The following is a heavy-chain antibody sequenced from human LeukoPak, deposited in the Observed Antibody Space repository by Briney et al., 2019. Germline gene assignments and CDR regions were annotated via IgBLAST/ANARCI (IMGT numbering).Heavy chain of an antibody. D-gene: IGHD3-10*01. CDR2: ISSNGGST. J-gene: IGHJ3*02. Sequence: GGSLRLSCAASGFTFSSDAMHWARQAPGKGLGYVSAISSNGGSTYYANSVKGRFTISRDNSKNTLYLQMGSLGAEDMAVYYCARSPGEVVNPEYAFDIWGQGTMVTVSS. V-gene: IGHV3-64*01. CDR1: GFTFSSDA. CDR3: ARSPGEVVNPEYAFDI.